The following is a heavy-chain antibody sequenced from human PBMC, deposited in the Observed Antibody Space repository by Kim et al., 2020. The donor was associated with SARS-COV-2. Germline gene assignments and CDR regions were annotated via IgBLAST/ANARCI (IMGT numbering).Heavy chain of an antibody. CDR2: ISYDGSNK. V-gene: IGHV3-30*18. Sequence: GGSLRLSCAASGFTFSSYGMHWVRQAPGKGLEWVAVISYDGSNKYYADSVKGRFTISRDNSKNTLYLQMNSLRAEDTAVYYCAKDSRGYSYGYWFSYYYGMDVWCQGTTVTVSS. CDR1: GFTFSSYG. D-gene: IGHD5-18*01. J-gene: IGHJ6*02. CDR3: AKDSRGYSYGYWFSYYYGMDV.